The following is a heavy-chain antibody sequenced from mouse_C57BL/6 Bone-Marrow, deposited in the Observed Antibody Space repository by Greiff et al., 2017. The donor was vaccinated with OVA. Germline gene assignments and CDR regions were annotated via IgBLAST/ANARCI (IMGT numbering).Heavy chain of an antibody. Sequence: VQLQQSGAELARPGASVKLSCKATGYTFTSYGISWVKQRTGQGLEWIGEIFPRSGNTYYNEKFKGKATLTADKSSSTAYMELRSLTSEDSAVYFCSSEGYGNYGYWGQGTTLTVSS. D-gene: IGHD2-10*02. V-gene: IGHV1-81*01. J-gene: IGHJ2*01. CDR3: SSEGYGNYGY. CDR1: GYTFTSYG. CDR2: IFPRSGNT.